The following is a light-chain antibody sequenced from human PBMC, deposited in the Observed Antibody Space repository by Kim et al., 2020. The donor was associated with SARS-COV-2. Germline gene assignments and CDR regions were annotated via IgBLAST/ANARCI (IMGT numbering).Light chain of an antibody. CDR1: SSNIGAGYD. CDR3: QSYDNKLRVWP. Sequence: RVSISCTGGSSNIGAGYDGHWYQQVPGTAPKLLNYRSTNRPSGVPDRFSGSKSVTSASLAITGLQPDDEADYYCQSYDNKLRVWPFAGGTQLTVI. V-gene: IGLV1-40*01. J-gene: IGLJ3*02. CDR2: RST.